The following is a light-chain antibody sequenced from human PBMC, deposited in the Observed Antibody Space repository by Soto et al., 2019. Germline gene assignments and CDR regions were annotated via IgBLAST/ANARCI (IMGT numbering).Light chain of an antibody. V-gene: IGLV1-44*01. CDR1: SSNIGSNT. J-gene: IGLJ2*01. CDR2: SNN. Sequence: QPVLTQPPSASGTPGQRVTISCSGSSSNIGSNTVNWYQHLPGTAPKVLIYSNNQRPSGVPDRFSGSKSGTSASLAISGLQSEDEADYYCAAWDDSLNGPVLGGGTQLTVL. CDR3: AAWDDSLNGPV.